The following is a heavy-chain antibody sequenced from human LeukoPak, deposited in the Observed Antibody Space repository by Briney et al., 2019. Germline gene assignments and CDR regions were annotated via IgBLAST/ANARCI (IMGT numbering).Heavy chain of an antibody. V-gene: IGHV4-34*01. J-gene: IGHJ4*02. D-gene: IGHD2-15*01. CDR2: INHSGST. Sequence: PSETLSLTCAVYGGSFSGYYWSWIRQPPGKGLEWIGDINHSGSTNYNPSLKSRVTIPVDTSTNQFSLKLSYVTAEDTAVYYCARGGQWDCSGSSCFFGSRRSYYFDYWGQGTLVTVSS. CDR3: ARGGQWDCSGSSCFFGSRRSYYFDY. CDR1: GGSFSGYY.